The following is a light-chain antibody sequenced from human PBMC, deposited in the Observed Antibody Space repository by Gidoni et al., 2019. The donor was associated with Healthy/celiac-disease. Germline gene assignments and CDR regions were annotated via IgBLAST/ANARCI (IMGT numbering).Light chain of an antibody. CDR3: QSYDSSLSGSVV. V-gene: IGLV1-40*01. J-gene: IGLJ2*01. CDR1: SSNIGAGYA. CDR2: GNS. Sequence: QSVLTQPPSVSGAPGQRVTIPCTGSSSNIGAGYAVHWYQQLPGTAPKLLIYGNSNRPSGVPDRFSGSKPGTSASLAITGLQAEDEADYYCQSYDSSLSGSVVFGGGTKLTVL.